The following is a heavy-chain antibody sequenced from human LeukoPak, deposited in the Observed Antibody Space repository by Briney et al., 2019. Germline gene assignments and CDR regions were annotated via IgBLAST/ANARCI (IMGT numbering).Heavy chain of an antibody. CDR3: ARLASSSWPLYYYYGMDV. CDR2: MNPNNGNT. D-gene: IGHD6-13*01. Sequence: ASVKVSCKASGYTFTSYDINWVRQATGQGLEWMGWMNPNNGNTGYAQKFQGRVTMTRSTSISTAYMQLSSLRSEDTAVYYCARLASSSWPLYYYYGMDVWGQGTTVTVSS. V-gene: IGHV1-8*01. CDR1: GYTFTSYD. J-gene: IGHJ6*02.